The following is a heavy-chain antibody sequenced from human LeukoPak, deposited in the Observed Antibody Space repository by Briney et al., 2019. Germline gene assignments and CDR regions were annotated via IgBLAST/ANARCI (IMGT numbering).Heavy chain of an antibody. J-gene: IGHJ4*02. CDR3: AKDRGYSYGYAFDY. Sequence: GGSLRLSCAASGFTFSSYAMSWVRQAPGKGLEWVAVISYDGSNKYYADSVKGRFTISRDNSKNTLYLQMNSLRAEDTAVYYCAKDRGYSYGYAFDYWGQGTLVTVSS. CDR1: GFTFSSYA. V-gene: IGHV3-30*18. CDR2: ISYDGSNK. D-gene: IGHD5-18*01.